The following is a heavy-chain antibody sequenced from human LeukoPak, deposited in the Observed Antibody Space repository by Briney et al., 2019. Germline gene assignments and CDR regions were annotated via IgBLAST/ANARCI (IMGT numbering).Heavy chain of an antibody. D-gene: IGHD2-8*01. CDR3: AKVPLDYIYAIYWFDP. CDR2: ISSSGGST. J-gene: IGHJ5*02. V-gene: IGHV3-23*01. Sequence: TGGSLRLSCAASEFTFSSYAMSWVRQAPGKGLEWVSAISSSGGSTYYADSVKGRFTISRDNSKNTLYLQMNSLRAEDTAVYYCAKVPLDYIYAIYWFDPWGQGTLVTVSS. CDR1: EFTFSSYA.